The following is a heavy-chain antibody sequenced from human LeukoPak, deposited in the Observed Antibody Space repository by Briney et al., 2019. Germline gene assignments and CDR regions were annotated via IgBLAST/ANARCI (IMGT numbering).Heavy chain of an antibody. CDR2: INHSGST. J-gene: IGHJ6*03. V-gene: IGHV4-34*01. CDR1: GGSFSGYY. CDR3: ARLKGVTWYNYSYYFMDV. Sequence: SETLSLTCAVYGGSFSGYYWSWIRQPPGKGLEWIGEINHSGSTNYNPSLKSRVTISVDTSKTQFSLKLSSVTAADTAVYYCARLKGVTWYNYSYYFMDVWGKGTTVAIS. D-gene: IGHD6-13*01.